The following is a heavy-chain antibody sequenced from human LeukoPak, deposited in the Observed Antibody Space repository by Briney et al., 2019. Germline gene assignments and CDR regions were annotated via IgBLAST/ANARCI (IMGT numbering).Heavy chain of an antibody. J-gene: IGHJ4*02. V-gene: IGHV4-39*01. D-gene: IGHD1-26*01. CDR1: GGSISSSSYY. CDR2: IYYSGST. Sequence: SETLSLTCTVSGGSISSSSYYWGWIRQPPGKGLELIGNIYYSGSTYYNPSLKSRVTISVDTSKNQFSLKLSSVTAADTAVCYCARAGLGTYYGTYYFDYWGQGTLVTVSS. CDR3: ARAGLGTYYGTYYFDY.